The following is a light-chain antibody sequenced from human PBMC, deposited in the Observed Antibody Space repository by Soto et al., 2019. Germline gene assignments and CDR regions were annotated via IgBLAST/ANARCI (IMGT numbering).Light chain of an antibody. CDR2: AAS. V-gene: IGKV1-39*01. CDR1: QSISSY. Sequence: DIQMTQSPSSLSASVGDRVTITCRASQSISSYLNWYQQKPGKAPKLLIYAASSLQSGVPSRFSGSGSGTDVTRTISSLQPEDFATYYCQQSYSTPMYTLGQGTKLEIK. CDR3: QQSYSTPMYT. J-gene: IGKJ2*01.